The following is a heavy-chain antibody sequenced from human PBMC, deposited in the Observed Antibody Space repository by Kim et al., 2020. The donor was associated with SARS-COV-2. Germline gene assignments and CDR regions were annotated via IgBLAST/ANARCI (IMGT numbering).Heavy chain of an antibody. CDR1: GGSFSSYA. Sequence: SVTVSCEASGGSFSSYAISWVRQAPGQGLEWMGGIIPIFDTPNYAQKFQGRVTITADESTSTAYMELSSLRSEETAVYYCARDRRAGSENTFDIWGQGTMVTVSS. CDR3: ARDRRAGSENTFDI. D-gene: IGHD3-10*01. J-gene: IGHJ3*02. CDR2: IIPIFDTP. V-gene: IGHV1-69*13.